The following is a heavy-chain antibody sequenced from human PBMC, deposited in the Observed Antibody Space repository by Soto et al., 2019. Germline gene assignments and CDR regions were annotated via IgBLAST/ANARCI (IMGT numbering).Heavy chain of an antibody. CDR1: GFTFSNAW. V-gene: IGHV3-15*01. Sequence: PGGSLRLSCAASGFTFSNAWMSWVRQAPGKGLEWVGRIKSKTDGGTTDYAAPVKGRFTISRDDSKNTLYLQMNSLKTEDTAVYYCTTLFQTNYYGSGSYYAQYYYYMDVWGKGTTVTVSS. CDR3: TTLFQTNYYGSGSYYAQYYYYMDV. J-gene: IGHJ6*03. D-gene: IGHD3-10*01. CDR2: IKSKTDGGTT.